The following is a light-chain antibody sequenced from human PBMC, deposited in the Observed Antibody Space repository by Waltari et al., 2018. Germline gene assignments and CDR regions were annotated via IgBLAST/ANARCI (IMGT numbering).Light chain of an antibody. J-gene: IGKJ3*01. CDR1: QSFNNY. Sequence: EIVLTQSPATLSLSPGERAVLSCRASQSFNNYLAWYQQKPGQAPRLRMYDASTRATGIPARFSGSGSGTDFTLTISSLEPEDSAVYYCQERSDWRGLTFGPGTKVDIK. V-gene: IGKV3-11*01. CDR3: QERSDWRGLT. CDR2: DAS.